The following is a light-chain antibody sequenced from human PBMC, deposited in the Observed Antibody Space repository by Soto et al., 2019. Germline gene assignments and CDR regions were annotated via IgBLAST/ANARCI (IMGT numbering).Light chain of an antibody. CDR3: SSYAGSDYPYV. J-gene: IGLJ1*01. CDR2: EVS. CDR1: SSDVGGYNY. V-gene: IGLV2-8*01. Sequence: QSALTQPASVSGSPGQSITISCTGTSSDVGGYNYVSWYQQHPGKAPKLMIYEVSNRPSGVPDRFSGSKSGNTASLTVSGLQAEDEGDYYCSSYAGSDYPYVFGTGTSHRP.